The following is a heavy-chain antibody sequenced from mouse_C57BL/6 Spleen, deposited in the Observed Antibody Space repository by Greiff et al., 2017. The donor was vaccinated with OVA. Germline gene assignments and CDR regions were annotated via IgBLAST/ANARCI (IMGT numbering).Heavy chain of an antibody. D-gene: IGHD2-5*01. CDR2: IDPSDSYT. CDR1: GYTFTSYW. Sequence: QVQLKQPGAELVKPGASVKLSCKASGYTFTSYWMQWVKQRHGQGLEWIGEIDPSDSYTNYNQKFKGKATLTVDTSSSTAYMQLSSLTSEDSAVYYCARGYSNYGYWGQGTTLTVSS. CDR3: ARGYSNYGY. V-gene: IGHV1-50*01. J-gene: IGHJ2*01.